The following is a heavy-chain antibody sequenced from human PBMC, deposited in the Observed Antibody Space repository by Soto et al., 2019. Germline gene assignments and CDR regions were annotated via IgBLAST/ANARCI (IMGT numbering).Heavy chain of an antibody. CDR1: GFIFSDYY. CDR3: ARDPMGRGVPLDY. D-gene: IGHD3-10*01. CDR2: ISSDSGYT. Sequence: QVQLVESGGGLVKPGGSLRLSCAASGFIFSDYYMRWICQAPGKGLECISYISSDSGYTHYADSVQGRFTISRDNAKNSLYLEMKGLRPEDTALYFCARDPMGRGVPLDYWGPGTLVTVSS. V-gene: IGHV3-11*05. J-gene: IGHJ4*02.